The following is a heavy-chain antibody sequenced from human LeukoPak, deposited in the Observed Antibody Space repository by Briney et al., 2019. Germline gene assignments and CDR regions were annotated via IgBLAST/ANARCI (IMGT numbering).Heavy chain of an antibody. CDR3: AMGKALTIFGVVPRGFDP. D-gene: IGHD3-3*01. CDR1: GYTFTGYY. Sequence: GASVKVSCKASGYTFTGYYMHWVRQAPGQGLEWMGGIIPIFGTANYAQKFQGRVTITADESTSTAYMELSSLRSEDTAVYYCAMGKALTIFGVVPRGFDPWGQGTLVTVSS. V-gene: IGHV1-69*13. J-gene: IGHJ5*02. CDR2: IIPIFGTA.